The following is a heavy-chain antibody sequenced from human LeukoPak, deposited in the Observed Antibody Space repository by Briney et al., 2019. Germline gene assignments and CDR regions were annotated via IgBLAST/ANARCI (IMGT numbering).Heavy chain of an antibody. CDR1: GFTFDDFA. Sequence: GGSLRLSCAASGFTFDDFAMHWVRQAPGKGLEWVSGISWNSGSIGYADSVKGRFTISRDNAKNSLYLQMNSLRAEDTAVYYCAKQTWGYSYFFCGQGTLWTVSS. CDR2: ISWNSGSI. D-gene: IGHD5-18*01. CDR3: AKQTWGYSYFF. V-gene: IGHV3-9*01. J-gene: IGHJ4*02.